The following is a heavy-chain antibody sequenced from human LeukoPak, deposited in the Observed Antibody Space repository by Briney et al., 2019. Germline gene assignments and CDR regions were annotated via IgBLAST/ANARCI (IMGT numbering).Heavy chain of an antibody. J-gene: IGHJ4*02. CDR2: ISSSSSYI. CDR3: ASDSYGDFY. D-gene: IGHD5-18*01. CDR1: GFTFSSYS. V-gene: IGHV3-21*01. Sequence: GGSLRLSCAASGFTFSSYSMSWVRQPAGEGLGWVSSISSSSSYIYYADSVKGRFTISRDNAKNSLYLQMNSLRAEDTAVYYCASDSYGDFYWGQGTLVTVSS.